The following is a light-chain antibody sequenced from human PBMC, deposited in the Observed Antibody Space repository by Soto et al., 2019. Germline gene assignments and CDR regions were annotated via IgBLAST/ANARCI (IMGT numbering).Light chain of an antibody. V-gene: IGKV3-20*01. Sequence: EIVLTQSPGTLSLSPGERATLSCRASQSVSGSYLAWYQQKPGQAPRLLIYGASGRATGIPDRFSGSGSGTDFTLIISRLEPEDFAVYYCQQYGSSRTFGQGTKVDI. CDR1: QSVSGSY. J-gene: IGKJ1*01. CDR3: QQYGSSRT. CDR2: GAS.